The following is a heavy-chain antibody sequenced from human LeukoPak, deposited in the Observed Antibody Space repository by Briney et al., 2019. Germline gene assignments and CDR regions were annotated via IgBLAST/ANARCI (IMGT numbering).Heavy chain of an antibody. Sequence: GGSLRLSCAASGFTFSSKWMSWVRQAPGKGLEWVGNIQPDGSEGYPVDSVKGRFTISRDNARNSLFLQMNSLRVEDTAVYYCASQSFAKFDPWGQGTLVIVSS. D-gene: IGHD3-16*01. V-gene: IGHV3-7*01. J-gene: IGHJ5*02. CDR1: GFTFSSKW. CDR2: IQPDGSEG. CDR3: ASQSFAKFDP.